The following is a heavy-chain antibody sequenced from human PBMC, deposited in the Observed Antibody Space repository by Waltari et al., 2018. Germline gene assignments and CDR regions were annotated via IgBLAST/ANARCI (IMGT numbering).Heavy chain of an antibody. J-gene: IGHJ4*02. V-gene: IGHV3-64*01. D-gene: IGHD6-13*01. CDR2: ISSNGGST. Sequence: EVQLVESGGGLVQPGGSLRLSCSASGFPFSSYAMHWVRQAPGKGLEYVSAISSNGGSTYYANSVKGRFTISRDNSKNTLYLQMGSLRAEDMAVYYCARAYSSWYSDYWGQGTLVTVSS. CDR1: GFPFSSYA. CDR3: ARAYSSWYSDY.